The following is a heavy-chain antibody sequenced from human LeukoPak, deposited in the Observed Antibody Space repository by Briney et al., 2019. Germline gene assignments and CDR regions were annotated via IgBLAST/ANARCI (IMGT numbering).Heavy chain of an antibody. D-gene: IGHD6-13*01. Sequence: SETLSLTCTVSGGSISSYYWSWIRQPPGKGLEWIGYIYDSGSTNYNPSLKSRVTISVDTSKNQFSLKLTSVTAADTAVYYCARVSSSWYDFDYWGQGTLVTVSS. V-gene: IGHV4-59*01. CDR3: ARVSSSWYDFDY. CDR2: IYDSGST. CDR1: GGSISSYY. J-gene: IGHJ4*02.